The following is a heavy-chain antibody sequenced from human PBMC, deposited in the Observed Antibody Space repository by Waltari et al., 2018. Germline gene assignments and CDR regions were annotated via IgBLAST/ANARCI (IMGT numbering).Heavy chain of an antibody. D-gene: IGHD1-26*01. V-gene: IGHV4-34*01. CDR2: INHSRST. CDR1: GGSFSGYY. Sequence: QVQLQQWGAGLLKPSETLSLTCAVYGGSFSGYYWSWIRQPQGKGLEWIGEINHSRSTNYNPSRKSRVTISVDTSKNQFSLKLSSVTAADTAVYYCARDPGGELPTATRFDYWGQGTLVTVSS. CDR3: ARDPGGELPTATRFDY. J-gene: IGHJ4*02.